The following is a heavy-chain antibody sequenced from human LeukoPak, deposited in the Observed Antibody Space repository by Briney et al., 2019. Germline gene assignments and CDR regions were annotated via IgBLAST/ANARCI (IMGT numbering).Heavy chain of an antibody. CDR1: GFTFSSYS. V-gene: IGHV3-48*01. CDR3: ARAGKWSSLGHLDY. CDR2: ISSSSSTI. Sequence: GGSLRLSCAASGFTFSSYSMNWVRQAPGKGLEWVSYISSSSSTIYYADSVKGRFTISRDNAKNSLYLQMNSLRAEDTAVYYCARAGKWSSLGHLDYWGQRTLVTVSS. J-gene: IGHJ4*02. D-gene: IGHD2-15*01.